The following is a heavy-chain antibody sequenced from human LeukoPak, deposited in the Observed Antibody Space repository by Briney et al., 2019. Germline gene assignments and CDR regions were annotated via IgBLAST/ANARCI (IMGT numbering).Heavy chain of an antibody. CDR1: GDSVSSNRAA. D-gene: IGHD4/OR15-4a*01. Sequence: SQTLSLTCAISGDSVSSNRAAWNWIRQSPSRGLEWLGRTYYRSTWLNDYAGSLKSRISINPDTSKNQFSLKLSSVTAADTAVYYCARTLIAGANPYFDYWGQGTLVTVSS. J-gene: IGHJ4*02. CDR2: TYYRSTWLN. V-gene: IGHV6-1*01. CDR3: ARTLIAGANPYFDY.